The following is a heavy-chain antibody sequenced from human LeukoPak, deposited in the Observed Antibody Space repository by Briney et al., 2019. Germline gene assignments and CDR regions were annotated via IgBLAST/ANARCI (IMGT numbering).Heavy chain of an antibody. Sequence: ASVKVSCKASDYTFTSYAISWVRQAPGQGLEWMGGISAYNGNTNYAQKLQGRVTMTTDTSTSTAYMELRSLRSDDTAVYYCARAPVVTPPYYYYMDVWGKGTTVTISS. V-gene: IGHV1-18*01. J-gene: IGHJ6*03. CDR2: ISAYNGNT. CDR3: ARAPVVTPPYYYYMDV. D-gene: IGHD2-2*01. CDR1: DYTFTSYA.